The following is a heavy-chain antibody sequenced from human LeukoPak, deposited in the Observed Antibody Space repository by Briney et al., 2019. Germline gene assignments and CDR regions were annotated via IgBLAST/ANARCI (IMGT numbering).Heavy chain of an antibody. CDR3: ARVPDSGSAIDY. J-gene: IGHJ4*02. D-gene: IGHD1-26*01. CDR1: GFTFSNFL. V-gene: IGHV3-23*01. CDR2: ISGSGGDT. Sequence: GGSLRLSCAASGFTFSNFLMTWVRQAPGKGPEWVSAISGSGGDTYYADSVKGRFTISRDNAKNTLYLQMNSLRAEDTAVYYCARVPDSGSAIDYWGQGTLVTVSS.